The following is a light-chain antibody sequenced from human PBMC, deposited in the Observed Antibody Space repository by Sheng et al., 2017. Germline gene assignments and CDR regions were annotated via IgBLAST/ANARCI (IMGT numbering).Light chain of an antibody. CDR3: CSYAGSYTWV. Sequence: QSALTQPRSVSGSPGQSVTISCTGTSSDVGTYNYVSWYQQHPDKAPKLMIYDVTKRPSGVPDRLSGSKSGNTASLTISGLQAEDEADYYCCSYAGSYTWVFGGGTKLTVL. V-gene: IGLV2-11*01. CDR1: SSDVGTYNY. J-gene: IGLJ3*02. CDR2: DVT.